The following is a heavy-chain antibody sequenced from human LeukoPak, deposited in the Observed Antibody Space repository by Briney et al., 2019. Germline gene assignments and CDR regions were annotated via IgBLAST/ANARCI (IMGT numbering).Heavy chain of an antibody. CDR2: ISTSGTYI. J-gene: IGHJ5*02. Sequence: GGSLRLSCAVSGFTFSDYFMHWVRQAPGKGPEWVSSISTSGTYIHYEGSVKGRFTISRDNAKNSLYLQMDSLRVEDTAVYYCARDFAFSYPWGQGTLVTVSS. V-gene: IGHV3-21*01. CDR3: ARDFAFSYP. CDR1: GFTFSDYF.